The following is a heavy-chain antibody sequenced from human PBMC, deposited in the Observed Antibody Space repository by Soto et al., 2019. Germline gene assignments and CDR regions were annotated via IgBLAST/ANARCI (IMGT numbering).Heavy chain of an antibody. D-gene: IGHD6-6*01. CDR1: GFFISSGNY. CDR3: ARDHREYSSSSNYYYYGMDV. J-gene: IGHJ6*02. V-gene: IGHV4-38-2*02. Sequence: SETLSLTCSVSGFFISSGNYWGWIRKPPGKGLEWIGSIFHGGNTYYNPSLKSRVTISVDMSKNQFSLKLSSVTAADTAVYYCARDHREYSSSSNYYYYGMDVWGQGTTVTVSS. CDR2: IFHGGNT.